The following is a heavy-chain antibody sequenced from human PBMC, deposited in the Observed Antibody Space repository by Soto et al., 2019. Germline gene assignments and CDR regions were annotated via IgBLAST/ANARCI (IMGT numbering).Heavy chain of an antibody. Sequence: GGSLRLSCAASGFTFSNAWMNWVRQAPGKGLEWVGRIKSKTDGGTTDYAAPVKGRFTISRDDSKNTLYLQMNSLKTEDTAVYYCTTSYSGYDRPYYYYGMDVWGQGTTVTVSS. D-gene: IGHD5-12*01. J-gene: IGHJ6*02. V-gene: IGHV3-15*07. CDR2: IKSKTDGGTT. CDR3: TTSYSGYDRPYYYYGMDV. CDR1: GFTFSNAW.